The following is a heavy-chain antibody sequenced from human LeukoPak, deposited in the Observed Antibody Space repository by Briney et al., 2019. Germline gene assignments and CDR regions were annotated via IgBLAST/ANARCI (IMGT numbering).Heavy chain of an antibody. CDR1: GGSISSSSYY. CDR3: AKPGSSRGIAGRRPTKYYFDY. J-gene: IGHJ4*02. Sequence: SETLSLTCKVSGGSISSSSYYWGWIRQPPGKGLEWIGIIYYSGSTYYNPSLKSRVTISVDTSKNQFSLKLSSVTAADTAVYYCAKPGSSRGIAGRRPTKYYFDYWGQGTLVTVSS. D-gene: IGHD6-6*01. V-gene: IGHV4-39*07. CDR2: IYYSGST.